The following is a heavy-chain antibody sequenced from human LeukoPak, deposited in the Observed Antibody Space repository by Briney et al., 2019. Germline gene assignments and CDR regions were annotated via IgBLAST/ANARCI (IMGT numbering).Heavy chain of an antibody. D-gene: IGHD3-10*01. V-gene: IGHV3-33*01. J-gene: IGHJ4*02. CDR1: GFTFSSYG. CDR3: ARGSVPNYFDY. CDR2: IWYDGSNK. Sequence: GGSLRLSCAASGFTFSSYGMHWVRQAPGKGLEWVAVIWYDGSNKYYADSVKGRFTISRDNSKNTLYLQMNSLRAEDTAVYYCARGSVPNYFDYWGQGTLVTVSS.